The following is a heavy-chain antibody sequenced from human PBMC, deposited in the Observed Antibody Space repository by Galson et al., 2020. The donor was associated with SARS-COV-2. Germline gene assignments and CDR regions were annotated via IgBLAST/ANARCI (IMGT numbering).Heavy chain of an antibody. CDR2: IYYSGST. D-gene: IGHD3-3*01. Sequence: SETLSLTCTVSGVSISSRGYYWSWIRQHPGKGLEWIGYIYYSGSTYYNPSLKSPVTISIDTSKNQFSLKLSSVTAADKAVYYCAIASTIFGVGIYAFDIWGQGTMVTVSS. J-gene: IGHJ3*02. CDR3: AIASTIFGVGIYAFDI. CDR1: GVSISSRGYY. V-gene: IGHV4-31*01.